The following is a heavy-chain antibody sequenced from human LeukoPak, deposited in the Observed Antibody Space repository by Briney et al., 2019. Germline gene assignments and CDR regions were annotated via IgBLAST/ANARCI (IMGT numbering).Heavy chain of an antibody. J-gene: IGHJ4*02. D-gene: IGHD2-21*01. V-gene: IGHV3-30-3*01. Sequence: GGSLRLSCAASGFTFMSYAMHWVRQAPGKGLERVAVISYDGSDKYYADSVKGRFTISRDTSKNTVYLQMNSLRAEDTAVYYCAKDVNSYCRGDCSDYWGQGTLVTVSS. CDR1: GFTFMSYA. CDR2: ISYDGSDK. CDR3: AKDVNSYCRGDCSDY.